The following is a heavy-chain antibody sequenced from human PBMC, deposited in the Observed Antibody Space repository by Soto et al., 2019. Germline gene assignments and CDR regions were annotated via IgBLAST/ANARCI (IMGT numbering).Heavy chain of an antibody. CDR3: ARDPGSGWYIRFDP. CDR1: GCTFTSYG. CDR2: ISAYSGNT. J-gene: IGHJ5*02. V-gene: IGHV1-18*01. Sequence: ASVKVSCKASGCTFTSYGISWVRQAPGQGLEWMGWISAYSGNTNYAQKLQGRVTMTTDTSTSTAYMELRSLRSDDTAVYYCARDPGSGWYIRFDPWGQGTLVTVSS. D-gene: IGHD6-19*01.